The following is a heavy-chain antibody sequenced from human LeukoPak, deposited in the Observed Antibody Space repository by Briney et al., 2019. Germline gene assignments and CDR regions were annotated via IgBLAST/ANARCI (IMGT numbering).Heavy chain of an antibody. D-gene: IGHD2-21*01. J-gene: IGHJ4*02. V-gene: IGHV1-69*05. Sequence: SVKVSCKASGGTFSKYTISWVRQRPGQGLEWMGGITPLFGTANYARKFQGRVTMTTDTSTSTAYMELRSLRSDDTAVYYCARDQNIVVAKGYYFDYWGQGALVTVSS. CDR3: ARDQNIVVAKGYYFDY. CDR1: GGTFSKYT. CDR2: ITPLFGTA.